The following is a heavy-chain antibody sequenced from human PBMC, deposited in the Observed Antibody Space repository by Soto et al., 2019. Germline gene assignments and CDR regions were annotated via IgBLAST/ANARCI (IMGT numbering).Heavy chain of an antibody. CDR2: IKTKLDGETT. D-gene: IGHD3-3*01. CDR1: RFTFSTAW. Sequence: VGSLRLSCTGSRFTFSTAWLSWVRQAPGQGLEWVGRIKTKLDGETTAYAAPVKGRFGISRDDSKNTVYLHMNSLTAEDTAVYYCATVGEGSRNWFNPWGQGTRVTVSS. CDR3: ATVGEGSRNWFNP. V-gene: IGHV3-15*01. J-gene: IGHJ5*02.